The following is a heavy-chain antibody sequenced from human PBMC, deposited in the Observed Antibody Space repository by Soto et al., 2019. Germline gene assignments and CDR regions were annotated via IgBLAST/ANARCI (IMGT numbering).Heavy chain of an antibody. V-gene: IGHV3-23*01. J-gene: IGHJ6*02. CDR2: ISGSGGST. CDR3: AKVVLGGDPRVDRYYYYYGMDV. CDR1: GFTFSSYA. Sequence: EVQLLESGGGLVQPGGSLRLSCAASGFTFSSYAMSWVRQAPGKGLEWVSAISGSGGSTYYADSVKGRFTISRDNSKNTLYLQMNSLRAEDTAVYYCAKVVLGGDPRVDRYYYYYGMDVWGQGTTVTVSS. D-gene: IGHD2-21*02.